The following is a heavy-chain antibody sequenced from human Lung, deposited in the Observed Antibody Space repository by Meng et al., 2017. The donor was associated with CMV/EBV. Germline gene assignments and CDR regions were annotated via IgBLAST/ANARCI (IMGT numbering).Heavy chain of an antibody. D-gene: IGHD3-3*01. J-gene: IGHJ3*02. CDR1: GYTFTDYR. Sequence: AXVXVSXXASGYTFTDYRMHWVRQAPGQGLEWMGWISPNNGATNYAQKFQSRVTMTRDTSINTAYMELNRLTYDDTAVYYCASKMYYDFWSAYRGTEGVDPFNIWGQGTXVTVSS. V-gene: IGHV1-2*02. CDR2: ISPNNGAT. CDR3: ASKMYYDFWSAYRGTEGVDPFNI.